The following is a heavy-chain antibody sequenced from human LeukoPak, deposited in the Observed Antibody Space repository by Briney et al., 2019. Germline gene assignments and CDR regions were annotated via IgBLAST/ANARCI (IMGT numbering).Heavy chain of an antibody. J-gene: IGHJ4*02. CDR2: ISGSGGST. Sequence: GGSLRLSCAASGFTFSSYAMSWVRQAPGKGLEWVSAISGSGGSTYYADSVKGRFTISRDNAKNSLFLQMNSLRVEDTAVYYCATWTGITPYWGQGTLVTVSS. CDR1: GFTFSSYA. D-gene: IGHD1-20*01. V-gene: IGHV3-23*01. CDR3: ATWTGITPY.